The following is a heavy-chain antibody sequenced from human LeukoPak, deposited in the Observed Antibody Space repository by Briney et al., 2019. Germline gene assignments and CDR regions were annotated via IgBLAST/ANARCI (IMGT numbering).Heavy chain of an antibody. J-gene: IGHJ4*02. CDR2: ISGSGGST. V-gene: IGHV3-23*01. D-gene: IGHD3-10*01. CDR3: AKDWQVLQQYYYGSGSSTPDY. Sequence: GGSLRLSCAASGFTFSSYGMSWVRQAPGKGLEWVSAISGSGGSTYYADSVKGRFTISRDNSKNTLYLQMNSLRAEDTAVYYCAKDWQVLQQYYYGSGSSTPDYWGQGTLVTVSS. CDR1: GFTFSSYG.